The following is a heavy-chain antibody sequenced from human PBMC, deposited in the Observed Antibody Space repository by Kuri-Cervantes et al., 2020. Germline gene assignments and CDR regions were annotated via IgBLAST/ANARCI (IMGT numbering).Heavy chain of an antibody. J-gene: IGHJ4*02. CDR2: INPYIGGT. Sequence: ASVKVSCKASGYTFTGYYLHWVRQAPDQGLEWMGWINPYIGGTKYGQKFQGWVTMTRDTSISTAYMELSRLRSDDTAVYYCAREGYSSSWYSALHFDYWGQGTLVTVSS. D-gene: IGHD6-13*01. CDR3: AREGYSSSWYSALHFDY. V-gene: IGHV1-2*04. CDR1: GYTFTGYY.